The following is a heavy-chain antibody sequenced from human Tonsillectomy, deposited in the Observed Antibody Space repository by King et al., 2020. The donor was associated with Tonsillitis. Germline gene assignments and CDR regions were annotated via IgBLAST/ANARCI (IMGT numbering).Heavy chain of an antibody. CDR2: ISVVDGST. CDR1: GFTFRSYA. CDR3: AKGYDFWSGYYAFGI. Sequence: VQLVESGGGLVQPGGSLRLSCAASGFTFRSYAMSWVRQAPGKGLEWVSTISVVDGSTYYADSLKSRFTISRDNSKNTRDLQMNSLRVEDTAVYYCAKGYDFWSGYYAFGIWGQGTMVTVSS. V-gene: IGHV3-23*04. D-gene: IGHD3-3*01. J-gene: IGHJ3*02.